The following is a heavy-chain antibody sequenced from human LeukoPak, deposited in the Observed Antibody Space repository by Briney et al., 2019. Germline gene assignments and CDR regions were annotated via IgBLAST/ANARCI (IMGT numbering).Heavy chain of an antibody. D-gene: IGHD3-10*01. J-gene: IGHJ4*02. CDR3: ARSYGSGPAPLTRFFGF. Sequence: GGSLRLSCAASGFTFSSYGMHWVRQAPGKGLEWVAVIWYDGSNKYYADSVKGRFTISRDNSKNTLYLQMNGLRGEDTAVYYCARSYGSGPAPLTRFFGFWGQGTLVTVSS. CDR1: GFTFSSYG. V-gene: IGHV3-33*01. CDR2: IWYDGSNK.